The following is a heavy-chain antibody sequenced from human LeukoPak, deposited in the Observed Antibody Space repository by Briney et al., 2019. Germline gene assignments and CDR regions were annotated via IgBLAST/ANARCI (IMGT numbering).Heavy chain of an antibody. CDR2: IYYSGST. CDR1: GGSINSGDYY. V-gene: IGHV4-30-4*08. Sequence: PSQTLSLTCTVSGGSINSGDYYWSWIRQPPGKGLEWIGYIYYSGSTYYNPSLKSRVTISADTSKNQFSLKLSSVTAADTAVYYCARDLPSSSFDNWGQGTLVTVSS. D-gene: IGHD2-2*01. CDR3: ARDLPSSSFDN. J-gene: IGHJ4*02.